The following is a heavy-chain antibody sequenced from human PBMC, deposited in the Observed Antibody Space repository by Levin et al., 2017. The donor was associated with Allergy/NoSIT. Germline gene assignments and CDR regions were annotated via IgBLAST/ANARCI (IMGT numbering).Heavy chain of an antibody. V-gene: IGHV3-53*01. CDR1: GFTVSSNY. Sequence: GGSLRLSCAASGFTVSSNYMSWVRQAPGKGLEWVSVIYSGGSTYYADSVKGRFTISRDNSKNTLYLQMNSLRAEDTAVYYCARARTTVTNYYFDYWGQGTLVTVSS. D-gene: IGHD4-17*01. CDR2: IYSGGST. CDR3: ARARTTVTNYYFDY. J-gene: IGHJ4*02.